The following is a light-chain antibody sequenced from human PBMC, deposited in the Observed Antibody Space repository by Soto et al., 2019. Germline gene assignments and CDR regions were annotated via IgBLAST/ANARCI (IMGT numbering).Light chain of an antibody. CDR1: QSISSW. J-gene: IGKJ1*01. Sequence: DIQMTQSPSTLSASVGDRVTITCRASQSISSWLAWYQQKPGKAPKLLIYKASSLESGVPSRFSGSGSGTEFTLTIDSLQPDDFATYYCQQYRAFGQGTKLDI. CDR2: KAS. CDR3: QQYRA. V-gene: IGKV1-5*03.